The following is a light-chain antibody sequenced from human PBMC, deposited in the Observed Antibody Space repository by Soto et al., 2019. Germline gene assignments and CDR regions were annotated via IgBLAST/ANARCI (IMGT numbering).Light chain of an antibody. CDR3: QQCDTSPVT. CDR1: HTMGNTS. J-gene: IGKJ1*01. Sequence: PGARANLSCRDSHTMGNTSVAWYQQKPCQAPRLLIHDASSRATGIPDRFSGSGSGTDFTLTISRVELEDFALYFCQQCDTSPVTFGQGTKVDIK. CDR2: DAS. V-gene: IGKV3-20*01.